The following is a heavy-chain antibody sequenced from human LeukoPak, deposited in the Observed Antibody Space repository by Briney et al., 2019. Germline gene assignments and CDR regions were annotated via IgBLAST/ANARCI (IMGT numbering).Heavy chain of an antibody. CDR1: GFTFTDYA. V-gene: IGHV3-48*01. CDR3: ASDYYDSSGYYY. CDR2: ISSSSSTI. D-gene: IGHD3-22*01. Sequence: PGGSLRLSCAASGFTFTDYAMNWVRQAPGKGLEWVSYISSSSSTIYYADSVKGRFTISRDNAKNLLYLQMNSLRAEDTAVYYCASDYYDSSGYYYWGQGTLVTVSS. J-gene: IGHJ4*02.